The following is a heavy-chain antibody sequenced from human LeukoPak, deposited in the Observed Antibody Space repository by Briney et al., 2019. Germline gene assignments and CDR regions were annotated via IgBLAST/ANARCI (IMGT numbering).Heavy chain of an antibody. J-gene: IGHJ4*02. V-gene: IGHV1-2*02. D-gene: IGHD3-3*01. CDR2: INPNSGGT. Sequence: ASVKVSCKASGYTFTGYYMHWVRQAPGQGLEWMGWINPNSGGTNYAQKFQGRVTMTRDTSISTAYMELSRLRSDDTAVYYCARGGGVYDFWSGYSTGPRDYWGQGTLVTVFS. CDR3: ARGGGVYDFWSGYSTGPRDY. CDR1: GYTFTGYY.